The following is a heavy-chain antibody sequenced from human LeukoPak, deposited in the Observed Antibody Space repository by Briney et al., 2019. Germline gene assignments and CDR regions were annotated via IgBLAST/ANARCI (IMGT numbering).Heavy chain of an antibody. CDR3: ARVMGMYYYMDV. V-gene: IGHV3-21*01. CDR2: ISSSSSYI. Sequence: PGGSLRLSCAASGFTFSSYSMNWVRQAPGKGLEWVSSISSSSSYIYYADSVKGRFTISRDNAKNSLYLQMNSLRAEDTAVYYCARVMGMYYYMDVWGKGTTVTVSS. CDR1: GFTFSSYS. D-gene: IGHD3-10*01. J-gene: IGHJ6*03.